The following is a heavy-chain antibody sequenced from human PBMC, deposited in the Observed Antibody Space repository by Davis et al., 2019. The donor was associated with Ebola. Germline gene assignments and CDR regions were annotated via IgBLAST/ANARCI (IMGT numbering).Heavy chain of an antibody. CDR2: IKQDGSEK. D-gene: IGHD3-3*01. CDR3: AKTHPVWSVAYYFDY. Sequence: PGGSLRLSCAASGFTFSSYWMSWVRQAPGKGLEWVANIKQDGSEKYYADSVKGRFTISRDNSKNTLYLQMNSLRAEDTAVYYCAKTHPVWSVAYYFDYWGQGTLVTVSS. J-gene: IGHJ4*02. V-gene: IGHV3-7*01. CDR1: GFTFSSYW.